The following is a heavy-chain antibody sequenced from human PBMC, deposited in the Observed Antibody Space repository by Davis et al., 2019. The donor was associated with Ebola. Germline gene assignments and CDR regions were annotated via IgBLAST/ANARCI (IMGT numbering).Heavy chain of an antibody. V-gene: IGHV4-59*08. J-gene: IGHJ4*02. CDR2: VLYTGST. D-gene: IGHD1-26*01. CDR1: GGSKSSYY. Sequence: SETLSLTCTVSGGSKSSYYWSWIRQPPGKGLEWIGSVLYTGSTFYNPSLKRRLTISIDTSKNQFSLRLNSVTAADTAVYYCARGPSVVGLDYWGQGTLVTVSS. CDR3: ARGPSVVGLDY.